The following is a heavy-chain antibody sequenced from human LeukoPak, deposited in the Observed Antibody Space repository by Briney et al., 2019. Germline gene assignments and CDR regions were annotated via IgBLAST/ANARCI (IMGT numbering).Heavy chain of an antibody. Sequence: GGSLRLSCAASGFTFSSYGMHWVRQAPGKGLEWVAFIRYDGSNKYYADSVKGRFTISRDNSKNTLYLQMNSLRAEDTAVYYCARDPGGSDPFDYWGQGTLVTVSS. CDR2: IRYDGSNK. CDR1: GFTFSSYG. D-gene: IGHD3-10*01. V-gene: IGHV3-30*02. J-gene: IGHJ4*02. CDR3: ARDPGGSDPFDY.